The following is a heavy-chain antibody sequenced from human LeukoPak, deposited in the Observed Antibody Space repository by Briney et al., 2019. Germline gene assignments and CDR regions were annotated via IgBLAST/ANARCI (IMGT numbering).Heavy chain of an antibody. Sequence: SETLSLTCTVSGGSISSYYWSWIRQPPGKGLEWIGYIYYSGSTNYNPSLKSRVTISVDTSKNQFSLKLSSVTAADTAVYYCARSQYSSSLHGMDVWGQGTTITVSS. CDR2: IYYSGST. CDR1: GGSISSYY. D-gene: IGHD6-13*01. CDR3: ARSQYSSSLHGMDV. V-gene: IGHV4-59*01. J-gene: IGHJ6*02.